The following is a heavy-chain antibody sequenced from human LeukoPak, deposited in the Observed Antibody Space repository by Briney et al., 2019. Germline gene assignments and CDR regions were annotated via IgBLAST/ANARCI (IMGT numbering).Heavy chain of an antibody. CDR2: INPSGGST. CDR3: ATLGCGYSSGCHWFDP. J-gene: IGHJ5*02. D-gene: IGHD6-19*01. V-gene: IGHV1-46*01. CDR1: GYTFTGYY. Sequence: ASVKVSCKASGYTFTGYYMHWVRQAPGQGLEWMGIINPSGGSTSYAQKFQGRVTMTRDTSTSTVYMELSSLRSEDTAVYYCATLGCGYSSGCHWFDPWGQGTLVTVSS.